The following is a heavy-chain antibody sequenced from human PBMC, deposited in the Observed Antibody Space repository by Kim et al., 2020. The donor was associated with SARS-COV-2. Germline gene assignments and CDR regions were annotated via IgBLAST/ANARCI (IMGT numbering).Heavy chain of an antibody. J-gene: IGHJ4*02. Sequence: SEQSFHGRISVTRDTSTSTVYMEVSSLTSEDTAVYDCVREGISAAKYFDYWGQGTLVTVSS. V-gene: IGHV1-46*01. D-gene: IGHD3-10*01. CDR3: VREGISAAKYFDY.